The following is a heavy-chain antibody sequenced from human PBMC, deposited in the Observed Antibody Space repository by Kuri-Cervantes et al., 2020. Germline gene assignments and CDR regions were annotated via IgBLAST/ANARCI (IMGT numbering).Heavy chain of an antibody. J-gene: IGHJ4*02. D-gene: IGHD5-24*01. CDR2: IIPIFGTA. Sequence: SVKVSCKASGGTFSSYAISWVRQAPGQGLEWMGGIIPIFGTANYAQKFQGRVTLTRDTSTSTVYMDLNRLRSDDTAVYYCAAPFVEMATITVGYWGQGTLVTVSS. V-gene: IGHV1-69*05. CDR1: GGTFSSYA. CDR3: AAPFVEMATITVGY.